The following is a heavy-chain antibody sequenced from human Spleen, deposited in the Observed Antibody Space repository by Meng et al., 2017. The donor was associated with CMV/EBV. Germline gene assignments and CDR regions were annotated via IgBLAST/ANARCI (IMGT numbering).Heavy chain of an antibody. V-gene: IGHV2-5*01. D-gene: IGHD5-12*01. J-gene: IGHJ5*02. CDR2: IYWNDDK. CDR1: VFSIRNSGVA. Sequence: IFSVFSIRNSGVAVGWIRQPPGKALEWLALIYWNDDKRYSPSLKSRLTIIHDTSKNQVVLTMTNVDPEDTATYYCAHSRLTVQWFDPWGQGTLVTVSS. CDR3: AHSRLTVQWFDP.